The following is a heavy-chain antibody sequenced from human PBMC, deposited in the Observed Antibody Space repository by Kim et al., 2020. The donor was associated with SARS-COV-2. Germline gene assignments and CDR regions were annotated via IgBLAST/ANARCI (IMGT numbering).Heavy chain of an antibody. CDR3: ARVAHSSSWEYYYYYGMDV. Sequence: SVKVSCKASGGTFSSYAISWVRQAPGQGLEWMGGIIPIFGTANYAQKFQGRVTITADESTSTAYMELSSLRSEDTAVYYCARVAHSSSWEYYYYYGMDVWGQGTTVTVSS. J-gene: IGHJ6*02. D-gene: IGHD6-13*01. CDR2: IIPIFGTA. V-gene: IGHV1-69*13. CDR1: GGTFSSYA.